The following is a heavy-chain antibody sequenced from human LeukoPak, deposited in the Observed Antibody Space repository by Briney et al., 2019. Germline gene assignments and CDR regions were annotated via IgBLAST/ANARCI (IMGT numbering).Heavy chain of an antibody. CDR3: ARGGGPEGPYYFDY. Sequence: ASVKVSCKASGYTFTSYDINWVRQAPGQGLEWMGWMNPNSGNTGYAQKLQGRVTMTTDTSTSTAYMELRSLRSDDTAVYYCARGGGPEGPYYFDYWGQGTLVTVSS. V-gene: IGHV1-8*02. D-gene: IGHD3-10*01. J-gene: IGHJ4*02. CDR1: GYTFTSYD. CDR2: MNPNSGNT.